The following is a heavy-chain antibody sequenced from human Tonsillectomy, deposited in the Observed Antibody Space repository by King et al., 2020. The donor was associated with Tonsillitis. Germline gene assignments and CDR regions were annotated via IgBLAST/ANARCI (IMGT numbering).Heavy chain of an antibody. CDR1: GYSFTSYW. V-gene: IGHV5-51*01. J-gene: IGHJ6*03. D-gene: IGHD1-26*01. CDR2: IYPADSDT. CDR3: ARHSGNYSTVYYYYYMDV. Sequence: VQLVESGAEVKKPGESLKISCKGSGYSFTSYWIGWVCQMPGKGLEWMGSIYPADSDTRYSPSFQGQVTISADKSSSTDYLQWSSLKASDTAMYYCARHSGNYSTVYYYYYMDVWGKGTTVTVSS.